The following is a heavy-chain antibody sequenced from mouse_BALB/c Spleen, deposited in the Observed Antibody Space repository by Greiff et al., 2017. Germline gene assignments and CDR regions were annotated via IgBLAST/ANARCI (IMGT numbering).Heavy chain of an antibody. D-gene: IGHD2-4*01. V-gene: IGHV5-4*02. CDR2: ISDGGSYT. CDR3: ANYDYDGHYYAMDY. CDR1: GFTFSDYY. Sequence: DVKLVESGGGLVKPGGSLKLSCAASGFTFSDYYMYWVRQTPEKSLEWVATISDGGSYTYYPDSVKGRFTISRDNAKNNLYLQMSSLKSEDTAMYYCANYDYDGHYYAMDYWGQGTSVTVSS. J-gene: IGHJ4*01.